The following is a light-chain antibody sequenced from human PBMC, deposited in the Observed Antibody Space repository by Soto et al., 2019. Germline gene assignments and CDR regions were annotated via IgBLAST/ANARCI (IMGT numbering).Light chain of an antibody. V-gene: IGLV1-44*01. CDR1: SSNIGSNT. Sequence: QSVLTQPPSASGTPGQRVTISCSGSSSNIGSNTVNWYQQLPGTAPKLLIYNNNQRPSGVPDRFSGSKSGTSASLAISGLHSEDEADYYCAAGKDTLKAFVFGTGTKVTAL. CDR3: AAGKDTLKAFV. CDR2: NNN. J-gene: IGLJ1*01.